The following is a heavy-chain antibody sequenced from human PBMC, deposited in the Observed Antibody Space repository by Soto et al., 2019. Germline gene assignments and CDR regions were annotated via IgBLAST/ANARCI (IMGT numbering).Heavy chain of an antibody. CDR3: ARVKEGLDSSGCFDY. D-gene: IGHD6-19*01. Sequence: SETLSLTCAVYGGSFSGYYWSWIRQPPGKGLEWIGEINHSGSTNYNPSLKSRVTISVDTSKNQFSLKLSSVTAADTAVYYCARVKEGLDSSGCFDYWGQGTLVTVSS. J-gene: IGHJ4*02. CDR2: INHSGST. CDR1: GGSFSGYY. V-gene: IGHV4-34*01.